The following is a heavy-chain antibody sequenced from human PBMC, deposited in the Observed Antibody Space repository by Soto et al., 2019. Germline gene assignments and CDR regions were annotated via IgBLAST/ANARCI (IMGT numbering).Heavy chain of an antibody. CDR2: IKSKTDGGTT. J-gene: IGHJ6*02. CDR3: TTEGELWLPAPYGMDV. V-gene: IGHV3-15*01. CDR1: GFNFGDYG. D-gene: IGHD5-18*01. Sequence: TGGSLRLSCSSSGFNFGDYGMTWFRQAPGKGLEWVGRIKSKTDGGTTDYAAPVKGRFTISRDDSKNTLYLQMNSLKTEDTAVYYCTTEGELWLPAPYGMDVWGQGTTVTVSS.